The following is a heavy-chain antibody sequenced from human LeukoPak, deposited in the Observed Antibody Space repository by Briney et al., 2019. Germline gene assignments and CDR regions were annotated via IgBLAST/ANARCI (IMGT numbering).Heavy chain of an antibody. D-gene: IGHD2-2*01. CDR2: IYYSGST. CDR1: GGSISSGGYY. J-gene: IGHJ5*02. CDR3: ARVVPAAKAGTYNWFDP. Sequence: PSQTLSLTCTVSGGSISSGGYYWSWIRQHPGKGLEWIGYIYYSGSTYYNPSLKSRVTISVDTSKNQFSLKLSSVTAADTAVYYRARVVPAAKAGTYNWFDPWGQGTLVTVSS. V-gene: IGHV4-31*03.